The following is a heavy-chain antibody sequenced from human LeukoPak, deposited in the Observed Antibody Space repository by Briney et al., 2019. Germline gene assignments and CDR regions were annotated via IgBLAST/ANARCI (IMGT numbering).Heavy chain of an antibody. CDR1: GFTFSDNY. D-gene: IGHD2-21*02. V-gene: IGHV3-23*01. J-gene: IGHJ4*02. Sequence: GGSLRLSCAASGFTFSDNYMTWVRQAPGKGLEWLSYISGNGGVIQYADSVKGRFTISRDNSKNTLYLQMNSLRAEDTAVYYCAKGMGAYCGDDCSGRILDHWGQGTLVTVSS. CDR2: ISGNGGVI. CDR3: AKGMGAYCGDDCSGRILDH.